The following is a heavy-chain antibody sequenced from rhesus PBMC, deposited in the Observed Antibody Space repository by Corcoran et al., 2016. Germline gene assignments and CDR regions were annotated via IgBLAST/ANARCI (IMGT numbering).Heavy chain of an antibody. CDR2: ISYDGSKK. D-gene: IGHD3-9*01. J-gene: IGHJ4*01. Sequence: EVQLVESGGGLVQPGGSLRLSCAASGFTSSSYGMHWVRQAPGKGLEWVAVISYDGSKKSYADSVKDRFTISRDNSKNMLYLQMNNLKLEDTAVYYCASNYEDDYGYYFSWGQGVLVTVSS. V-gene: IGHV3-54*02. CDR3: ASNYEDDYGYYFS. CDR1: GFTSSSYG.